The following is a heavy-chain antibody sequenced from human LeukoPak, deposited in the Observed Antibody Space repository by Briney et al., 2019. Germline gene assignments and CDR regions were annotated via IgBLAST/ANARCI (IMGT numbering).Heavy chain of an antibody. J-gene: IGHJ4*02. CDR2: IYYSGST. Sequence: KTSETLSLTCTVSGGSISSSSYYWGWIRQPPGKGLEWIGGIYYSGSTYYNPSLKSRVTISVDTSKNQFSLKLSSVTAADTAVYYCARSADGDYVAYWGQGTLVNVSS. D-gene: IGHD4-17*01. CDR1: GGSISSSSYY. CDR3: ARSADGDYVAY. V-gene: IGHV4-39*01.